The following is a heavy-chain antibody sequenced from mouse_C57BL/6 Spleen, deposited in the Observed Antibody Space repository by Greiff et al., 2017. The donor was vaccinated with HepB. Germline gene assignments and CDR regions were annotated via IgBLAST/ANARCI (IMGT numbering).Heavy chain of an antibody. CDR1: GYTFTSYW. CDR2: IDPSDSET. J-gene: IGHJ3*01. V-gene: IGHV1-52*01. D-gene: IGHD2-2*01. Sequence: VQLQQPGAELVRPGSSVKLSCKASGYTFTSYWMHWVKQRPIQGLEWIGNIDPSDSETHYNQKFKDKATLTVDKSSSTAYMQLSSLTSEDSAVYYCASSTMVTTGFAYWGQGTLVTVSA. CDR3: ASSTMVTTGFAY.